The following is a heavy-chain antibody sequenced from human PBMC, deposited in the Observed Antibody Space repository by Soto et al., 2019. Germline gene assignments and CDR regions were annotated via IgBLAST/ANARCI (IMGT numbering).Heavy chain of an antibody. V-gene: IGHV1-8*01. CDR3: ARANRGSGWSYY. D-gene: IGHD6-19*01. CDR2: MNPNSGNT. CDR1: GYTFTSYD. Sequence: GASVKVSCKASGYTFTSYDINWVRHATGQGLEWMGWMNPNSGNTGYAQKFQGRVTMTRNTSISTAYMELSSLRSEDTAVYYCARANRGSGWSYYWGQGTLVTVSS. J-gene: IGHJ4*02.